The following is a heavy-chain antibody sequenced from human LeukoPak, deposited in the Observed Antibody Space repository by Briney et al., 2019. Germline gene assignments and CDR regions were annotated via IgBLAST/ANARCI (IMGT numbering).Heavy chain of an antibody. V-gene: IGHV4-39*01. CDR1: SGSISSSSYY. CDR3: ARQERGYDGSGHRAFDI. Sequence: SETLSLTCAVSSGSISSSSYYWGWIRLPPGKGLEWIGSIYYSGSTYYNPSLKSRVTLSVDTSKNQFSLKLRSVTAADTAVYYCARQERGYDGSGHRAFDIWGQGTMVTISS. D-gene: IGHD3-22*01. J-gene: IGHJ3*02. CDR2: IYYSGST.